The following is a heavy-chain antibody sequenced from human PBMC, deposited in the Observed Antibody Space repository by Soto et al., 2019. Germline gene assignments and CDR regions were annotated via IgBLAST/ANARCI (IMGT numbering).Heavy chain of an antibody. CDR3: ARGNPFNYAGFDV. CDR1: GYTFSDFD. V-gene: IGHV1-8*01. Sequence: QAHLEQSGAELKRPGASVKVSCKASGYTFSDFDINWLRQASGQGPEWMGWRNAKSGETFFAQRFQGKFNMTWDTALSTAYMEVGSLTSDDTAIYYCARGNPFNYAGFDVWGQGTTVAVSS. D-gene: IGHD3-16*01. J-gene: IGHJ6*02. CDR2: RNAKSGET.